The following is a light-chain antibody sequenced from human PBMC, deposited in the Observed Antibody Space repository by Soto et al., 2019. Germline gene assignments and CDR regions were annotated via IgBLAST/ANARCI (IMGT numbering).Light chain of an antibody. J-gene: IGLJ1*01. CDR2: EVS. Sequence: QSVLTQPPSASGSPGQSVTISCTGTSSDVGGYNYVSWYQQHPGKAHKLMIYEVSKRPSGVPDHFSGSKSGNTASLTFFGLQAEDEADYYCSSYAGNKNVFGTGTKVTVL. CDR3: SSYAGNKNV. V-gene: IGLV2-8*01. CDR1: SSDVGGYNY.